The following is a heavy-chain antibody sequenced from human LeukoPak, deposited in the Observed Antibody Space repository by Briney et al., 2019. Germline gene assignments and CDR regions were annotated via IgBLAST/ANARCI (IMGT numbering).Heavy chain of an antibody. CDR1: GGSISSSSYY. Sequence: SETLSLTCTVSGGSISSSSYYWGWIRQPPGKGLEWIGSIYYSGSTYYNPSLKSRVTISVDTSKNQFSLKLSSVTAADTAVYYCAREAYDSSGFDDAFDIWGQGTMVTVSS. V-gene: IGHV4-39*07. CDR3: AREAYDSSGFDDAFDI. D-gene: IGHD3-22*01. CDR2: IYYSGST. J-gene: IGHJ3*02.